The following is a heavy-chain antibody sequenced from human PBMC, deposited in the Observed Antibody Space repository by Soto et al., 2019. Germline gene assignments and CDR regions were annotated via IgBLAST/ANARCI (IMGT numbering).Heavy chain of an antibody. Sequence: QVQLVESGGGVVQPGRSLRLSCAASGFTFSSYGMHWVRQAPGKGLEWVAVISYDGSNKYYADSVKGRFTISRDNSKNTLYLQMHSLRAEDTAVYYCAKDRYSYPNVYYYYGMDVWGQGTTVTVFS. V-gene: IGHV3-30*18. CDR3: AKDRYSYPNVYYYYGMDV. CDR2: ISYDGSNK. D-gene: IGHD5-18*01. CDR1: GFTFSSYG. J-gene: IGHJ6*02.